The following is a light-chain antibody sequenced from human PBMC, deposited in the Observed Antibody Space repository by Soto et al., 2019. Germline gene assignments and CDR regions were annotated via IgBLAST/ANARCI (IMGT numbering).Light chain of an antibody. CDR3: QSYDSSLSGPV. Sequence: QSVLTQPPSVSGAPGQRVTISCTGSSSNIGAGYDVHWYQQLPGTAPKLLIYGNSNRPSGVPDRFSGSKSGTSASLAITGLQAEDEADYYCQSYDSSLSGPVFGGDTQLTVL. CDR2: GNS. J-gene: IGLJ7*01. CDR1: SSNIGAGYD. V-gene: IGLV1-40*01.